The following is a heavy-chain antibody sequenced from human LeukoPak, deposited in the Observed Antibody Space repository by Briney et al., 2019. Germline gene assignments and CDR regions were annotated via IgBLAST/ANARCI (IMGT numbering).Heavy chain of an antibody. CDR2: IYYRGST. V-gene: IGHV4-59*01. CDR1: GVSISSYY. J-gene: IGHJ5*02. Sequence: SETLSLTCTVSGVSISSYYWSWIRQPPGKGREWIGYIYYRGSTNYNPSLKSRVTISVDTSKNQFSLKLSSVTAADTAVYYCARDSENYYDSSGFPILDPWGQGTLVTVSS. CDR3: ARDSENYYDSSGFPILDP. D-gene: IGHD3-22*01.